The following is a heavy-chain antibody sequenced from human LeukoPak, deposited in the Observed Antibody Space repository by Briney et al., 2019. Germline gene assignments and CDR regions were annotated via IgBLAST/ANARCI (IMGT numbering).Heavy chain of an antibody. Sequence: GPVKVSCKASGYTFTGYYMHWVRQAPGRGLEWMGWINPNSGGTNYAQKFQGRVTMTRDTSISTAYMELSRLRSDDTAVYYCARPALFNDGWFDPWGQGTLVTVSS. CDR3: ARPALFNDGWFDP. J-gene: IGHJ5*02. CDR1: GYTFTGYY. V-gene: IGHV1-2*02. CDR2: INPNSGGT. D-gene: IGHD2-21*01.